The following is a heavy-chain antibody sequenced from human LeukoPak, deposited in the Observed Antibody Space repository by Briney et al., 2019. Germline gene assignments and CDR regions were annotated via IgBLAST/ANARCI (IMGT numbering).Heavy chain of an antibody. CDR1: GFIFSNYG. CDR3: AKVVQYTASTGTGLAS. CDR2: IWYDGSYK. Sequence: GGSLRLSCAASGFIFSNYGMHWVRQAPGKGLDWVAVIWYDGSYKYYADSVKGRFTISRDNSKNTLYLEMNNLRAEDTAIYYCAKVVQYTASTGTGLASWGQGTPVTVSS. D-gene: IGHD1-1*01. V-gene: IGHV3-33*06. J-gene: IGHJ4*02.